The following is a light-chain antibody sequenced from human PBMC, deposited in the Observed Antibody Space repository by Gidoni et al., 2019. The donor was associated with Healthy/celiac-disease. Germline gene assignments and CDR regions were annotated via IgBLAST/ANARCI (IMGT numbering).Light chain of an antibody. CDR1: QSVSSN. V-gene: IGKV3-15*01. Sequence: EIVMTQSPATLSVSPGERATLSCRASQSVSSNLAWYQHKPGQAPRLLIYGASPRATGIPARFRGSGSGTEFTLTISSLQSEDFAVYYCQQFGTFGPXTKVDIK. CDR3: QQFGT. J-gene: IGKJ3*01. CDR2: GAS.